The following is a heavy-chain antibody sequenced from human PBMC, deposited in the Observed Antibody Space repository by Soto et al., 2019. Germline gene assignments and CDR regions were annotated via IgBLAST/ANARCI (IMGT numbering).Heavy chain of an antibody. J-gene: IGHJ4*02. V-gene: IGHV4-4*07. CDR3: ATSQKGYDWNYFDH. CDR2: VFTTGAT. CDR1: GGSILFYY. Sequence: SETLSLTCTVSGGSILFYYWSWIRQPAGKGLEWIGRVFTTGATSYNPSLESRVSVSVDTSKNQFSLKVTGVSAADTAVYDCATSQKGYDWNYFDHWGQGALVTVSS. D-gene: IGHD1-20*01.